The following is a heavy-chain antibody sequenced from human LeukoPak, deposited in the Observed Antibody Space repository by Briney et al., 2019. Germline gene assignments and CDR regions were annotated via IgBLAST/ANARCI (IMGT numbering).Heavy chain of an antibody. CDR2: ISFDGSNK. Sequence: PGRSLRLSCAASGFTFSSYAMHWVRQAPGKGLEWVAIISFDGSNKYYADSVKGRFTISRDNSKNRLYLQMNSLRAEDTAVYYCARDSSSITLVRGVIITREFDYWGQGTLVTVSS. D-gene: IGHD3-10*01. J-gene: IGHJ4*02. CDR1: GFTFSSYA. CDR3: ARDSSSITLVRGVIITREFDY. V-gene: IGHV3-30*04.